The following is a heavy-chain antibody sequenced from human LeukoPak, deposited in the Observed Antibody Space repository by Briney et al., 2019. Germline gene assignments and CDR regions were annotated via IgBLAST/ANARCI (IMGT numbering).Heavy chain of an antibody. J-gene: IGHJ5*02. CDR2: ISAYNGNT. Sequence: ALVKVSCKASGYTFTSYGISWVRQAPGQGLEWMGWISAYNGNTNYAQKLQGRVTMTTDTSTSTAYMELRSLRSDDTAVYYCARGDDVVAPAAIVGSIWFDPWGQGTLVTVSS. CDR3: ARGDDVVAPAAIVGSIWFDP. CDR1: GYTFTSYG. D-gene: IGHD2-2*01. V-gene: IGHV1-18*01.